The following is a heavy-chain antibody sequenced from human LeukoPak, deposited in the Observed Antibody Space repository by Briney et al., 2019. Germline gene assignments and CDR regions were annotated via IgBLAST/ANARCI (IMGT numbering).Heavy chain of an antibody. CDR1: GGSVSSGSYY. CDR3: ARHLYGSGSPLDY. D-gene: IGHD3-10*01. Sequence: PSETLSLTCTVSGGSVSSGSYYWSWIRQPPGKGLEWIGYIYYSGSTYYNPSLKSRVTISMDRSKNQFSLKLSSVTAADTAVYYCARHLYGSGSPLDYWGQGILVTVSS. CDR2: IYYSGST. V-gene: IGHV4-61*01. J-gene: IGHJ4*02.